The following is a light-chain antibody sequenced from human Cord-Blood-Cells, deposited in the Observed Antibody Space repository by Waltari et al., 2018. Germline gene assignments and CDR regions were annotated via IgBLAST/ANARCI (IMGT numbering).Light chain of an antibody. CDR3: QQYYSTPYT. CDR1: QSVLYSSNNKNY. J-gene: IGKJ2*01. Sequence: DIVMTQSPDSLAVSLGERATTNGKSSQSVLYSSNNKNYLAWYQQKPGQPPKLLIYWASTRESGVPDRFSGSGSGTDFTLTISSLKAEDVAVYYCQQYYSTPYTFGQGTKLEIK. CDR2: WAS. V-gene: IGKV4-1*01.